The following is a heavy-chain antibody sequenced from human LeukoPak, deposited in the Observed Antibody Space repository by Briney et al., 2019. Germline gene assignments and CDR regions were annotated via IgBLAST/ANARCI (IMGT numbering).Heavy chain of an antibody. V-gene: IGHV3-23*01. CDR2: ISGSGSGT. CDR3: AKNIPTQPFDC. CDR1: GFTFSSYA. J-gene: IGHJ4*02. Sequence: GGSLRLSCAASGFTFSSYALSWLRQAPGKGLEWVSSISGSGSGTYYEDSVKDRFTISRDNSKNTLYLQMNSLRPEDAAVYYCAKNIPTQPFDCWRQGALVTVSS. D-gene: IGHD2/OR15-2a*01.